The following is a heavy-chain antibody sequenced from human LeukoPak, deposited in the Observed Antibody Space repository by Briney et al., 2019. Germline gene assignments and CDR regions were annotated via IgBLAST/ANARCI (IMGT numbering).Heavy chain of an antibody. D-gene: IGHD5-18*01. V-gene: IGHV3-23*01. CDR2: ISDSGLRA. Sequence: GGSLRLSCAASGFTFNNYAMTWVRQAPGKGLEWVSSISDSGLRAYYADSVKGRFTVSRDNSRNTLYLQMNNLRAEDTAGYFCARGGVDTAFGYWGQGTLVTVSS. J-gene: IGHJ4*02. CDR1: GFTFNNYA. CDR3: ARGGVDTAFGY.